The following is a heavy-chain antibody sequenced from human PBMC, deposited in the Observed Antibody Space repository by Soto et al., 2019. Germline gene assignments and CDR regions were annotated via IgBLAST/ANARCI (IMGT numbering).Heavy chain of an antibody. CDR2: ISAYNGNT. CDR1: GYTFTSHD. Sequence: QVQLVQSGAEVKKPGASVKVSCKTSGYTFTSHDINWVRQAPGQGLEWMGWISAYNGNTNYAQKLQGRVTMTTDTSTSTAYMELRSLRSDDTAKFYCARDKGTISQELLPHDFWGPGTLVTVSS. D-gene: IGHD1-26*01. J-gene: IGHJ4*02. V-gene: IGHV1-18*01. CDR3: ARDKGTISQELLPHDF.